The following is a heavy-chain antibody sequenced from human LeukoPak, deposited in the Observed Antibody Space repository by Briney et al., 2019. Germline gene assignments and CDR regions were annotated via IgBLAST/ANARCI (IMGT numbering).Heavy chain of an antibody. J-gene: IGHJ6*02. CDR1: GFTFSSYA. Sequence: PGGSLRLSCAASGFTFSSYAMHWVRQAPGKGLEWVAVISYDGGNKYYADSVKGRFTISRDNSKNTLYLQMNSLRAEDTAVYYCARERIAAAAPYYYYGMDVWGQGTTVTVSS. CDR2: ISYDGGNK. CDR3: ARERIAAAAPYYYYGMDV. V-gene: IGHV3-30-3*01. D-gene: IGHD6-13*01.